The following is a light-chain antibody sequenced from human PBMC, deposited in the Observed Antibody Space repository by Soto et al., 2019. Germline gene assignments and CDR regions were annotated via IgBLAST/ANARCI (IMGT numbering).Light chain of an antibody. V-gene: IGKV1-12*01. Sequence: DIRMTQSPSTVSASVGDRVIITCRASQGISDWLAWFQQKPGKAPKVLIYGASRLQDEVPSRFSGSGSGTDFTLPINNLQPEDFATYYCQQSDTFPWTFGQGTKVEVK. CDR2: GAS. CDR3: QQSDTFPWT. CDR1: QGISDW. J-gene: IGKJ1*01.